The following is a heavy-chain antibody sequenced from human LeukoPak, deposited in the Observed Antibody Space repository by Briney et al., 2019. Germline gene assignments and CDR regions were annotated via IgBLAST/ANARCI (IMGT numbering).Heavy chain of an antibody. V-gene: IGHV3-23*01. D-gene: IGHD1-26*01. CDR2: ISGGGGST. CDR1: GFTFGSYN. J-gene: IGHJ4*02. Sequence: GGSLRLSCAASGFTFGSYNMNWVRQAPGKGLEWVSTISGGGGSTYYADSVKGRFTISRDNSKNTLYLQVNSLRAEDTAVYYCAKGGKWDVTPFDYWGQGTLVTVSS. CDR3: AKGGKWDVTPFDY.